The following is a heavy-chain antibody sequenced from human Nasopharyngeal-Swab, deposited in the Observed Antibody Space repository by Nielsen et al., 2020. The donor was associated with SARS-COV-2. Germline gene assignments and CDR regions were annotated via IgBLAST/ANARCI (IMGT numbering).Heavy chain of an antibody. CDR2: ISGSGGST. CDR3: AKRVGATIDY. D-gene: IGHD1-26*01. Sequence: GESLKISCAASGFTFSSYWMSWVRQAPGKGLEWVSAISGSGGSTYYADSVKGRFTISRDNSKNTLYLQMNSLRAEDTAVYYCAKRVGATIDYWGQGTLVIVSS. CDR1: GFTFSSYW. J-gene: IGHJ4*02. V-gene: IGHV3-23*01.